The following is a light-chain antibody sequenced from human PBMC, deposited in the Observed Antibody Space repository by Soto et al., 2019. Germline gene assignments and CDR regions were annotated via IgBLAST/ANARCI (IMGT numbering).Light chain of an antibody. V-gene: IGKV3-11*01. CDR3: QQRNNGRSTS. J-gene: IGKJ3*01. CDR2: NAF. Sequence: EIVLTQSPATLSLSPGERATLSCRASQSVNIYLAWYQQKPGQAPSLLINNAFNRATGIPARFSGSGSGTDFPLTVTSLEPEDFAGYYSQQRNNGRSTSFGPGTKLEIK. CDR1: QSVNIY.